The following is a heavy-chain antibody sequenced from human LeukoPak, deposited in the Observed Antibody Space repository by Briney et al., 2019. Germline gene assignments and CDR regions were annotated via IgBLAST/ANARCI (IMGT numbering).Heavy chain of an antibody. D-gene: IGHD6-19*01. CDR2: IYYSGST. V-gene: IGHV4-39*07. CDR1: GGSISSSNYY. Sequence: SETLSLTCTVSGGSISSSNYYWGWIRQPPGKGLEWIGSIYYSGSTYYNPSLKSRVTISVDTSKNQFSLKLSSVTAADTAVYYCARTLSSGWSGFDYWGQGTLVTVSS. CDR3: ARTLSSGWSGFDY. J-gene: IGHJ4*02.